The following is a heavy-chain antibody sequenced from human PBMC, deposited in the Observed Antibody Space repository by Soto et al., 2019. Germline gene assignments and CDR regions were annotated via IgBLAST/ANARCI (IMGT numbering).Heavy chain of an antibody. Sequence: GGSLRLSCAASGFTFSSYGIHWVRQAPGKGLERVAALSFDGNNENYVETVTGRFTIYRDNSKNTAFLQMNSLRAEDTAVYFCAKDTYYHDESGYYVFDSWGQGTLVTVSS. CDR1: GFTFSSYG. V-gene: IGHV3-30*18. J-gene: IGHJ5*01. CDR2: LSFDGNNE. D-gene: IGHD3-22*01. CDR3: AKDTYYHDESGYYVFDS.